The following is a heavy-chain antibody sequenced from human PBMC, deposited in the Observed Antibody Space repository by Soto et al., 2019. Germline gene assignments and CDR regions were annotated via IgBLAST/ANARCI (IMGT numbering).Heavy chain of an antibody. J-gene: IGHJ6*02. V-gene: IGHV1-8*01. D-gene: IGHD4-17*01. CDR1: GYTFTSYD. CDR2: MNPNSGNT. Sequence: ASVKVSCKASGYTFTSYDINWVRQATGQGLEWMGWMNPNSGNTGYAQKFQGRVTMTRNASISTAYMELSSLRSEDTAVYYCARGGDYGDYGYYYYGMDVWGQGTTVTVSS. CDR3: ARGGDYGDYGYYYYGMDV.